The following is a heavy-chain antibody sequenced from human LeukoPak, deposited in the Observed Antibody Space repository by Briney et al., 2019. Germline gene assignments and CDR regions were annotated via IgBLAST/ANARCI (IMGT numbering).Heavy chain of an antibody. CDR3: ASPIS. CDR1: GFTFSSYG. Sequence: PGGSLRLSCAASGFTFSSYGMHWVRQAPGKGLEWVAVMYYDGISKYYADSVKGRFTISRDNSKNTLYLQMNSLRAEDTAVYYCASPISWGQGTLVTVSS. CDR2: MYYDGISK. V-gene: IGHV3-33*01. J-gene: IGHJ4*02.